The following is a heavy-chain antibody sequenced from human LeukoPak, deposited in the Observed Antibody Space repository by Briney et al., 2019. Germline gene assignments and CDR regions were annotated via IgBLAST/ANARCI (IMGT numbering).Heavy chain of an antibody. V-gene: IGHV4-39*01. Sequence: SETLSLTCTVSGGSISSSSYYWGWIRQPPGKGLEWIGRIYYSGSTYYNPSLKSRVTISVDTSKNQFSLKLSSVTAADTAVYYCASVPYCSSTSCYRGFLFYWGQGTLVTVSS. CDR2: IYYSGST. J-gene: IGHJ4*02. CDR3: ASVPYCSSTSCYRGFLFY. D-gene: IGHD2-2*02. CDR1: GGSISSSSYY.